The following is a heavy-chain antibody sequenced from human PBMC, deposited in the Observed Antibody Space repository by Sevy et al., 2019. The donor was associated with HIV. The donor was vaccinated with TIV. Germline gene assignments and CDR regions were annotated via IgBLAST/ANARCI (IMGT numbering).Heavy chain of an antibody. Sequence: SETLSLTCAVSGGSFTEYYWTWIRQPPGKGLEWIGEITHSGRTNSNPSLTSRVTISVDSSKNQFCLTLTTVTAADTDVYYCARAYYFNSESEMLHRRINWLDPWGQGTLVTVSS. CDR1: GGSFTEYY. J-gene: IGHJ5*02. CDR3: ARAYYFNSESEMLHRRINWLDP. V-gene: IGHV4-34*01. D-gene: IGHD3-10*01. CDR2: ITHSGRT.